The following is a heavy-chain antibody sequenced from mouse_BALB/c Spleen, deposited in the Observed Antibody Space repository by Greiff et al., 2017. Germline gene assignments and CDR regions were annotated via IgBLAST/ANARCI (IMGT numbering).Heavy chain of an antibody. CDR2: ISSGGST. J-gene: IGHJ4*01. CDR1: GFTFSSYA. V-gene: IGHV5-6-5*01. D-gene: IGHD1-1*01. CDR3: ANYYGSSYYAMDY. Sequence: EVHLVESGGGLVKPGGSLKLSCAASGFTFSSYAMSWVRQTPEKRLEWVASISSGGSTYYPDSVKGRFTISRDNARNILYLQMSSLRSEDTAMYYCANYYGSSYYAMDYWGQGTSVTVSS.